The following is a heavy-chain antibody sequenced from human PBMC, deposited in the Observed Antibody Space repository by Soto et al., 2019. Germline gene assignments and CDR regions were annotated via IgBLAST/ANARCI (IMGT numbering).Heavy chain of an antibody. CDR1: GGTFSSYT. CDR3: ARGRYCSGGSCWGVDY. V-gene: IGHV1-69*02. Sequence: QVQLVQSGAEVKKPGSSVKVSCKASGGTFSSYTISWVRQAPGQGLEWMGRIIPILGIANYAQKFQGRVTITADKCTSTAYMELSSLRSEDTAVYYCARGRYCSGGSCWGVDYWGQGTLVTVSS. J-gene: IGHJ4*02. D-gene: IGHD2-15*01. CDR2: IIPILGIA.